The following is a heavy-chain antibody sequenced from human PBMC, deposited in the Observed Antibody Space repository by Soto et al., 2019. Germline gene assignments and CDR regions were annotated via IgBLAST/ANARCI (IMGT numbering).Heavy chain of an antibody. D-gene: IGHD3-10*01. V-gene: IGHV4-31*03. J-gene: IGHJ4*02. CDR3: ARGSYGSESYFQASFDL. CDR1: GGSIRSTGYY. Sequence: QVQLQESGPGLVEPSQTLSLTCSVSGGSIRSTGYYWSWIRQHPGKGLEWIGYIYSGGSTKYNPSLQRRLSLSIDTSKNQFSLRLNALTAADTAVYYCARGSYGSESYFQASFDLWGLGTLVTVSS. CDR2: IYSGGST.